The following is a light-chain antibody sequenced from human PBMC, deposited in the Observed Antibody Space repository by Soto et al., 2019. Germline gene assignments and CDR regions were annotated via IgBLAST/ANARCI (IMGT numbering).Light chain of an antibody. CDR2: KAS. Sequence: DIQMTQSPSTLSASVGDRVTITCRASPSIDTWLAWYQQKPGKAQNLLISKASSLETGVPSRFSGSGSRTEFTHTVRSHQPENFATNYCQQYNCYSWTFGQTTKVEIK. J-gene: IGKJ1*01. V-gene: IGKV1-5*03. CDR1: PSIDTW. CDR3: QQYNCYSWT.